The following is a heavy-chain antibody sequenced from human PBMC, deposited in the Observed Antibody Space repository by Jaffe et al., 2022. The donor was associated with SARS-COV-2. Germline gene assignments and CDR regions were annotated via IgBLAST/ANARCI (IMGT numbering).Heavy chain of an antibody. Sequence: EVQLVESGGGLVKPGGSLRLSCAASGFTFSSYSMNWVRQAPGKGLEWVSSISSSSSYIYYADSVKGRFTISRDNAKNSLYLQMNSLRAEDTAVYYCARGQRWELLWGAFDIWGQGTMVTVSS. D-gene: IGHD1-26*01. CDR3: ARGQRWELLWGAFDI. CDR2: ISSSSSYI. CDR1: GFTFSSYS. J-gene: IGHJ3*02. V-gene: IGHV3-21*01.